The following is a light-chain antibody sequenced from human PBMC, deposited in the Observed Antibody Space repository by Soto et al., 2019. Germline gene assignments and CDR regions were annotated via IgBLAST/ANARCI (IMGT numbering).Light chain of an antibody. CDR3: EQYNSYPYT. CDR1: QSIRSW. Sequence: DLHMTQSPSTLSASVGDRVTITCRASQSIRSWLAWYQQKPGKAPKLLIYKASSLESGVPSRFSGSGSGTEFTLTISSLQPDDFAAYYCEQYNSYPYTFGQGTKLEIK. J-gene: IGKJ2*01. CDR2: KAS. V-gene: IGKV1-5*03.